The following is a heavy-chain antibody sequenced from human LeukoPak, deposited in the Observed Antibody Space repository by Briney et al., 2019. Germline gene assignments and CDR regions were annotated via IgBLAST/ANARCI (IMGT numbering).Heavy chain of an antibody. V-gene: IGHV1-18*01. D-gene: IGHD1-26*01. J-gene: IGHJ5*02. CDR2: ICAYNGNT. Sequence: ASVKVSCKASGYTFTSYGISWVRQAPGQGLEWMGWICAYNGNTNYAQKLQGRVTMTTDTSTSTAYMELRSLRSDDTAVYYCARDISVGATSGWFDPWGQGTLVTVSS. CDR1: GYTFTSYG. CDR3: ARDISVGATSGWFDP.